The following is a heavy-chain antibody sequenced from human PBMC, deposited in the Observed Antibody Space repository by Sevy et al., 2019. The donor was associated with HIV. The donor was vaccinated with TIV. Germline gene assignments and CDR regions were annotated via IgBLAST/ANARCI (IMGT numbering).Heavy chain of an antibody. CDR1: GFTFGDYA. CDR3: TRERPGVAAAAPGN. V-gene: IGHV3-49*03. D-gene: IGHD6-13*01. J-gene: IGHJ4*02. Sequence: GSLRLSCTASGFTFGDYAMSWFRQAPGKGLEWVGFIRSKAYGGTTEYAASVKGRFTISRDDSKSIAYLQMNSLKTEDTAVYYCTRERPGVAAAAPGNWGQGTLVTVSS. CDR2: IRSKAYGGTT.